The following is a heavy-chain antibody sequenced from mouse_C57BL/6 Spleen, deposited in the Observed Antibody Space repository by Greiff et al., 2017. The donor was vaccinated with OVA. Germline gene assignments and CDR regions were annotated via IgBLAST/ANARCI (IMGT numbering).Heavy chain of an antibody. CDR3: ARWTVVAPLDY. V-gene: IGHV1-59*01. J-gene: IGHJ4*01. CDR1: GYTFTSYW. Sequence: VQLQQPGAELVRPGTSVKLSCKASGYTFTSYWMHWVKQRPGQGLEWIGVIDPSDSYTNYNQKFKGKATLTVDTSSSTAYMQLSSLTSEDSAVYYCARWTVVAPLDYWGQGTSVTVSS. CDR2: IDPSDSYT. D-gene: IGHD1-1*01.